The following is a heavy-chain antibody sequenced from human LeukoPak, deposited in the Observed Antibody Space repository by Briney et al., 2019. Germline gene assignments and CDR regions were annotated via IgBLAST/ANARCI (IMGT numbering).Heavy chain of an antibody. J-gene: IGHJ4*02. CDR2: MNPNSGNT. Sequence: GASVKVSCKASGYTFTSYDINWVRQATGQGLEWMGWMNPNSGNTGYAQKFQGRVTMTRNTSISTAYMELSSLRSEDTAVYYCATAFGELGYYFDYWGQGPLVTVSS. D-gene: IGHD3-10*01. CDR3: ATAFGELGYYFDY. CDR1: GYTFTSYD. V-gene: IGHV1-8*01.